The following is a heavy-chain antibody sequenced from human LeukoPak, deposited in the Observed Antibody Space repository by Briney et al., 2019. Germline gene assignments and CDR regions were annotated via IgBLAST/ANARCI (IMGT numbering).Heavy chain of an antibody. CDR3: ARLGVTMVQWYFDL. D-gene: IGHD3-10*01. J-gene: IGHJ2*01. CDR2: IYYSGST. CDR1: GASISSSTYY. V-gene: IGHV4-39*07. Sequence: KPSETLSLTCTVSGASISSSTYYWGWIRQPPGKGLEWIGNIYYSGSTYYNPSLKSRVTISVDTSKNQFSLKLSSVTAADTAVYYCARLGVTMVQWYFDLWGRGTLVTVSS.